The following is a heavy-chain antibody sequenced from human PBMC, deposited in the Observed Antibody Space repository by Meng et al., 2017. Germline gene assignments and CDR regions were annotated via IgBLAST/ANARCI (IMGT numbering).Heavy chain of an antibody. CDR3: ARIPTYCSGGSCSPVGVYYYGMDV. J-gene: IGHJ6*02. D-gene: IGHD2-15*01. Sequence: GPTLVKPTQTLTLTCTFSGFSLSTSGMCVSWVRQPPGKALEWLALIDWDDDKYYSTSLKTRLTISKDTSKNQVVLTMTNMDPVDTATYYCARIPTYCSGGSCSPVGVYYYGMDVWGQGTTVTVSS. CDR2: IDWDDDK. V-gene: IGHV2-70*20. CDR1: GFSLSTSGMC.